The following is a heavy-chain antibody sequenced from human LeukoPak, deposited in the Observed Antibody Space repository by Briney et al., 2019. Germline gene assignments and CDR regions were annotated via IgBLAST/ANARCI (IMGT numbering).Heavy chain of an antibody. J-gene: IGHJ4*02. Sequence: PGGSLRLSCAASGFRFRDYWMDWLRQAPGMGLEWVASIKPDGSQRDYVDSVKGRFTIPRDNAQNSLYLQMNSLRVEDTAVYYCARDDASSSFTYWGQGALVTVSS. V-gene: IGHV3-7*01. CDR2: IKPDGSQR. CDR1: GFRFRDYW. CDR3: ARDDASSSFTY. D-gene: IGHD3-16*01.